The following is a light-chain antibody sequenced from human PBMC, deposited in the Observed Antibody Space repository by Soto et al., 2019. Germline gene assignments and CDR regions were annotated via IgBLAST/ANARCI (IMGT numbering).Light chain of an antibody. J-gene: IGLJ1*01. Sequence: QSVLTQPPSSSGSPGQSVTISYTGTSSDVGGYNYVSWYQQHPGKAPKLMIYEVSKRPSGVPDRFSGSKSGNTASLTVSGLQAEDEADYYCSTYAGRNNLYVFGTGTKVTVL. CDR3: STYAGRNNLYV. V-gene: IGLV2-8*01. CDR1: SSDVGGYNY. CDR2: EVS.